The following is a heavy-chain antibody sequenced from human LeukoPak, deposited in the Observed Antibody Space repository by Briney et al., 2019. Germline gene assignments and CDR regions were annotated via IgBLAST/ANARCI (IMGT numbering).Heavy chain of an antibody. CDR2: IYYSGST. J-gene: IGHJ6*02. CDR1: GGCLSRSIYY. CDR3: EIHKNYGDSLMEV. Sequence: PSETLSLTCTVSGGCLSRSIYYWGWLRPPPGKGLEGIGSIYYSGSTYYNPSLKTRVTISVDTSKNQFSLKLSSVTPAEPAVYYCEIHKNYGDSLMEVCGHGPTVPVSS. D-gene: IGHD4-17*01. V-gene: IGHV4-39*07.